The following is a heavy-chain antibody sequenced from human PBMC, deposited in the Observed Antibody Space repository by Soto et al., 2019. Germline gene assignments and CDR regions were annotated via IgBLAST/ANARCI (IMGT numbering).Heavy chain of an antibody. CDR1: GGSISSYY. J-gene: IGHJ5*02. D-gene: IGHD5-12*01. V-gene: IGHV4-59*01. Sequence: SETLSLTCTVSGGSISSYYWSWIRQPPGKGLEWIGYIYYSGSTNYNPSLKSRVTISVDTSKNQFSLKLSSVTAADTAVYYCARADATPDWFDPWGQGTLVTVS. CDR2: IYYSGST. CDR3: ARADATPDWFDP.